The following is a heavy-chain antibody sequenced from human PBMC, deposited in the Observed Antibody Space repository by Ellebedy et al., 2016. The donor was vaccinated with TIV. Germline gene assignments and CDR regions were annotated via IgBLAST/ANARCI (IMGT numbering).Heavy chain of an antibody. J-gene: IGHJ3*02. CDR2: IFPGDSDT. CDR3: ARLPRRVDAFDI. D-gene: IGHD6-13*01. V-gene: IGHV5-51*01. CDR1: GYRFTGYW. Sequence: GESLKISCQGSGYRFTGYWIGWVRQMPEKGLEWMGIIFPGDSDTRYSPSFQGQVTISADKSTATAYLQWTSLKASDSAMYYCARLPRRVDAFDIWGQGTMVTVSS.